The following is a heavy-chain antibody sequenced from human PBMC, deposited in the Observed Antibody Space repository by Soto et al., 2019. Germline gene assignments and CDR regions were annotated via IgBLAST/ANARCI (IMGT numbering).Heavy chain of an antibody. D-gene: IGHD3-22*01. V-gene: IGHV3-23*01. Sequence: EVQLLESGGGSVQPGGSLRLSCAASGFTLSNYAMSWVRQAPGKGLEWVSAISISGGSTYYADSVKGRFTISRDSSKNTLYLQMKSLRAEDTAVYYCAKDLRDSSGYYYYIDSWGQESWSPSPQ. CDR2: ISISGGST. CDR1: GFTLSNYA. CDR3: AKDLRDSSGYYYYIDS. J-gene: IGHJ4*01.